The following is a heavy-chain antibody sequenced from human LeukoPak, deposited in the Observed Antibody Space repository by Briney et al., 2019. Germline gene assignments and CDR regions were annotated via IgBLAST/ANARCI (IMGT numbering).Heavy chain of an antibody. J-gene: IGHJ6*02. V-gene: IGHV4-4*02. CDR3: ARTGADILPAYYYSVMTV. Sequence: SETLSLTCVVSGGSVTNNNWWSWVRPPPGEGLEWIGYIYYSGSTYYNPSLKSRVTISVDTSKDQFSLKLSSVTAADTAVYYCARTGADILPAYYYSVMTVGGQGTPAPSP. D-gene: IGHD3-9*01. CDR2: IYYSGST. CDR1: GGSVTNNNW.